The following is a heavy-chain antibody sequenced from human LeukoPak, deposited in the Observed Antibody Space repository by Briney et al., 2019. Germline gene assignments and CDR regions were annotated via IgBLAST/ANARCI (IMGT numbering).Heavy chain of an antibody. J-gene: IGHJ4*02. V-gene: IGHV3-23*01. CDR1: GFTFSSYA. CDR2: ISGSGGNT. D-gene: IGHD1-26*01. CDR3: AKDLVVGATKYYFDY. Sequence: GGSLRFSCAASGFTFSSYAMTWVRQAPGKGLEWVSGISGSGGNTYYTDSVRGRLSISRDNSKNTLYLQVNSLRAEDTAVYYCAKDLVVGATKYYFDYWGQGTLVTVSS.